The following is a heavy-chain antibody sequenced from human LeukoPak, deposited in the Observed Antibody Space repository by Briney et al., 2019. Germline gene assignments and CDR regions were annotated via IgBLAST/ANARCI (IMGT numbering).Heavy chain of an antibody. J-gene: IGHJ4*02. D-gene: IGHD3-3*01. CDR2: IISSSSYI. Sequence: PGGPLRLSCAASGFTFSSYSMNWVRQAPGKGREWVSSIISSSSYIYYADSVKGRFTISRDNAKNSLYLQMTTLRAEDKAVYYCARKYDPFDYWGQGTLVTVSS. CDR1: GFTFSSYS. CDR3: ARKYDPFDY. V-gene: IGHV3-21*01.